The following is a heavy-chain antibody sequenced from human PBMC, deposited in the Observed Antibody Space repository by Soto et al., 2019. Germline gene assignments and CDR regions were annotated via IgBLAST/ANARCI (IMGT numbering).Heavy chain of an antibody. V-gene: IGHV3-48*01. Sequence: EVLLVESGGGLVQPGGSLRLSCAASGFTFSAYSMNWVRQAPGKGLEWVSYISSGGSTIYYADSVKGRFTSSRDDAKNSLYLQMSSLRAEDTAVYYCARDPILWFGELFPTADGFDIWGQGTMVTVSS. CDR1: GFTFSAYS. D-gene: IGHD3-10*01. CDR3: ARDPILWFGELFPTADGFDI. CDR2: ISSGGSTI. J-gene: IGHJ3*02.